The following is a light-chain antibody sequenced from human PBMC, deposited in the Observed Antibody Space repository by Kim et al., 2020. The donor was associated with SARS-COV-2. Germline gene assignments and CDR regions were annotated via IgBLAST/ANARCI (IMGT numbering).Light chain of an antibody. J-gene: IGLJ3*02. CDR2: EVT. CDR3: SSYAGINNLV. CDR1: SSHVVGDRC. V-gene: IGLV2-8*01. Sequence: GRSSTISCTVTSSHVVGDRCVSCYQQRPGKAPKLMSYEVTKRRSGVPERFSGSKSGNTASLTVSGLQAEDEAEYYCSSYAGINNLVFGGGTQLTVL.